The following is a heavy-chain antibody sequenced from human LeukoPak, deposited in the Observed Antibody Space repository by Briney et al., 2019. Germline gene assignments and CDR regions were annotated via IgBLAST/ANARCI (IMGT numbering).Heavy chain of an antibody. CDR3: ARQMATMQSKYFDY. J-gene: IGHJ4*02. D-gene: IGHD5-24*01. Sequence: PGGSLRLSCAASGFTFSDCYISWVRQAPGKGLEWVSGINWNGVSTGYSDSVKGRFIISRDNAKNSLYLQMNSLRAEDTALYYCARQMATMQSKYFDYWGQGTLVTVSS. CDR1: GFTFSDCY. CDR2: INWNGVST. V-gene: IGHV3-20*04.